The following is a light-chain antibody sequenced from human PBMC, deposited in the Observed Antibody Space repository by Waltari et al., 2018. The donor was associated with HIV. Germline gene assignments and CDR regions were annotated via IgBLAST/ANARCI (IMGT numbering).Light chain of an antibody. J-gene: IGLJ2*01. CDR1: KVGDKY. V-gene: IGLV3-1*01. Sequence: SFALTQPPSVSVSPGQTASITCSGDKVGDKYDCWYQKEPGQSPVLCIYQNSKRPSGIPDRFAGSNSGNTATLTISGTQAMDEADYYCQAWDSSTVVFGGGTKLTVL. CDR2: QNS. CDR3: QAWDSSTVV.